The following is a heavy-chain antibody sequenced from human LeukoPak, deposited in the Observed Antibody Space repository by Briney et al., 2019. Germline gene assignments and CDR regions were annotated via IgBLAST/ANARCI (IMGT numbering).Heavy chain of an antibody. CDR1: GGTFSSYA. D-gene: IGHD3-22*01. Sequence: ASVKVSCKASGGTFSSYAISWVRQAPGQGLEWMGRIIPIFGTANYAQKFQGRVTITTDESTSTAYMELSSLRSEDTAVYYCARDYYDSSGFDYWGQGTLVTVSS. V-gene: IGHV1-69*05. CDR2: IIPIFGTA. CDR3: ARDYYDSSGFDY. J-gene: IGHJ4*02.